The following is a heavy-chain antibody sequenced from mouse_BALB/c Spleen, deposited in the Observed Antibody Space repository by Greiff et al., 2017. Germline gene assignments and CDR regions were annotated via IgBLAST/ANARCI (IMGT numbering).Heavy chain of an antibody. CDR1: GFSLTSYG. CDR3: AREAASSLFAY. CDR2: IWAGGST. J-gene: IGHJ3*01. V-gene: IGHV2-9*02. D-gene: IGHD6-2*01. Sequence: VKLQESGPGLVAPSQSLSITCTVSGFSLTSYGVHWVRQPPGKGLEWLGVIWAGGSTNYNSALMSRLSISKDNSKSQVFLKMNSLQTDDTAMYYCAREAASSLFAYWGQGTLVTVSA.